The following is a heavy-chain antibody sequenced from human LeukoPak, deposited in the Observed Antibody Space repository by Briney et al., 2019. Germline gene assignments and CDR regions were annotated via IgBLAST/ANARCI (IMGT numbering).Heavy chain of an antibody. CDR2: ISYDGSNK. Sequence: GGSLRLSCAASGFTFSSYTMHWVRQAPGQGLEWVAVISYDGSNKYYADSVKGRFTISGDTSKNTLYLQMNSLRAEDTAVYYCARAPRITDFRSGYPYWYFDLWGRGTLVTVSS. CDR1: GFTFSSYT. CDR3: ARAPRITDFRSGYPYWYFDL. V-gene: IGHV3-30-3*01. J-gene: IGHJ2*01. D-gene: IGHD3-3*01.